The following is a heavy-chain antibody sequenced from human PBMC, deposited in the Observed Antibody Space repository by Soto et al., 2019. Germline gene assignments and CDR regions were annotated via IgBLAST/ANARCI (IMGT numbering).Heavy chain of an antibody. Sequence: ASVKVSCKASGGSFRTVPFSWVRQAPGQGLEWMGGITPVFGTANYAQKFQGRVTITADESTTTAYMELNSLRYEDTAIYFCASGKFGTHFFDYWGQGTQVTVSS. CDR1: GGSFRTVP. CDR3: ASGKFGTHFFDY. J-gene: IGHJ4*02. V-gene: IGHV1-69*13. CDR2: ITPVFGTA. D-gene: IGHD3-10*01.